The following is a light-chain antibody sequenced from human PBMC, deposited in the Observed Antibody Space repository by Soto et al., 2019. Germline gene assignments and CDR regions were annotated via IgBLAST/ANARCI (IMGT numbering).Light chain of an antibody. Sequence: QSALTQPASVSGSPGQSITISCTGTSSDVGGYNYVSWYQQHPGKAPKLMIYEISNRPSGVSNRFSGSKSGNTASLTISGLRSEDEADYYCAAWDDSLYGNFFGTGTKLTVL. V-gene: IGLV2-14*01. J-gene: IGLJ1*01. CDR2: EIS. CDR1: SSDVGGYNY. CDR3: AAWDDSLYGNF.